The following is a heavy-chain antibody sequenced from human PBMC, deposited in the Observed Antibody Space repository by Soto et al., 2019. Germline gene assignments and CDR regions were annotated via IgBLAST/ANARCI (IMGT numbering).Heavy chain of an antibody. CDR1: GFTFSSYW. V-gene: IGHV3-74*01. CDR2: INSDGSST. J-gene: IGHJ6*02. D-gene: IGHD6-19*01. CDR3: ARDRLSGWYVDYYYGMDV. Sequence: GGSLRLSCAASGFTFSSYWMHWVRQAPGKGLVWVSRINSDGSSTSYADSVKGRFTISRDNAKNTLYLQMNSLRAEDTAVYYCARDRLSGWYVDYYYGMDVWGQGTTVTVSS.